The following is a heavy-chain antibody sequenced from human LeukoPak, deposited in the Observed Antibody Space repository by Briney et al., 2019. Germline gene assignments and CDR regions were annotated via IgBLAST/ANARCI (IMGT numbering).Heavy chain of an antibody. CDR3: ARDPFYDFWSGYYPRDY. D-gene: IGHD3-3*01. J-gene: IGHJ4*02. CDR1: GFTFSSYG. Sequence: GGSLRLSCAASGFTFSSYGMHWVRQAPGKGLEWVAVISYDGSNKYYADSVKGRFTISRDNSKNTLYLQMNSLRAEDTAVYYCARDPFYDFWSGYYPRDYWGQGTLVTVSS. CDR2: ISYDGSNK. V-gene: IGHV3-30*03.